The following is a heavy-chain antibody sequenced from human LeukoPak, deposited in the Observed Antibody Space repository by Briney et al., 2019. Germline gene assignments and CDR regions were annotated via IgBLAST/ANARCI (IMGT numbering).Heavy chain of an antibody. CDR2: INPNSGGT. CDR1: GYTFTGYY. CDR3: ARDHSFVGDVVVPAAEFDP. V-gene: IGHV1-2*02. J-gene: IGHJ5*02. D-gene: IGHD2-2*01. Sequence: ASVKVSCKASGYTFTGYYMHWVRQAPGQGLEWMGWINPNSGGTNYAQKFQGRVTMTRDTSIGAAYMELSRLRSDDTAVYYCARDHSFVGDVVVPAAEFDPWGQGTLVTVSS.